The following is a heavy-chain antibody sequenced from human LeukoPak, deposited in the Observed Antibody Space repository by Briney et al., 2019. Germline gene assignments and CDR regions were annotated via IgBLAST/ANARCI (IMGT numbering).Heavy chain of an antibody. D-gene: IGHD3-10*01. Sequence: GGSLRFSGAASGFTFEVFAMHWVGKAPGKGLEWVSGISWNSGSIGYADSVKGRFTISRDNAKNSLYLQMNSLRAEDTALYYCAKDIFTMVRGVVDYWGQGTLVTVSS. CDR2: ISWNSGSI. CDR3: AKDIFTMVRGVVDY. V-gene: IGHV3-9*01. J-gene: IGHJ4*02. CDR1: GFTFEVFA.